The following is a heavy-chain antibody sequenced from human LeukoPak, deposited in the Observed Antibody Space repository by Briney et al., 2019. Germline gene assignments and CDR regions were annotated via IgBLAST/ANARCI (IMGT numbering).Heavy chain of an antibody. D-gene: IGHD6-19*01. CDR2: INAGNENT. J-gene: IGHJ4*02. CDR1: GYTFTSYA. CDR3: ARQGAYSSAIGMGY. Sequence: ASVKVSCKASGYTFTSYAMHWVRQAPGQRLEWMGWINAGNENTKYSQKFQGRVTITRDTSASAVYMELSSLRSEDTAVYYCARQGAYSSAIGMGYWGQGTLVTVSS. V-gene: IGHV1-3*01.